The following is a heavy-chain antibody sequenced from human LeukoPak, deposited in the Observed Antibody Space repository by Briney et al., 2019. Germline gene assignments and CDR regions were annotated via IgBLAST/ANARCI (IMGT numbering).Heavy chain of an antibody. CDR3: AREDMWAFDM. Sequence: GRSLSLSCAASGFIFSHYWMSWLRQAPPKGLEWVANIKPDGTEKYYVDSVKVRFTISRDNAKNSLYLLMDSLRAEDTAVYYCAREDMWAFDMWGQGTMVTVSS. CDR2: IKPDGTEK. CDR1: GFIFSHYW. D-gene: IGHD2-15*01. J-gene: IGHJ3*02. V-gene: IGHV3-7*01.